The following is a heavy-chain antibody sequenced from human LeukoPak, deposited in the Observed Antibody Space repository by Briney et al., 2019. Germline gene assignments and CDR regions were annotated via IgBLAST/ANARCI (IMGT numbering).Heavy chain of an antibody. CDR1: GGSISSYY. D-gene: IGHD3-22*01. J-gene: IGHJ4*02. CDR2: IYTSGST. Sequence: KPSETLSLTCTVSGGSISSYYWSWIRQPAGKGLEWIGRIYTSGSTNYNPSLKSRVTMSVDTSKNQFPLKLSSVTAADTAVYYCARGDYYDSSGYYYLDYWGQGTLVTVSS. CDR3: ARGDYYDSSGYYYLDY. V-gene: IGHV4-4*07.